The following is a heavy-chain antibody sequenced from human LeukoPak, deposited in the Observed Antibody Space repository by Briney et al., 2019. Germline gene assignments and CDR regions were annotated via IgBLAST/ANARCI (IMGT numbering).Heavy chain of an antibody. V-gene: IGHV3-66*02. CDR1: RFTVRSNY. CDR3: ARSPYNWNDSPYYMDV. CDR2: IYSGGRT. D-gene: IGHD1-1*01. J-gene: IGHJ6*03. Sequence: GGSLRLSCAASRFTVRSNYMSWVRQAPGKGLEWVSVIYSGGRTYYADAVKGRFTIPRDKSKHTLYLQMNSLRAEDTAVYYCARSPYNWNDSPYYMDVWGKGTTVTVSS.